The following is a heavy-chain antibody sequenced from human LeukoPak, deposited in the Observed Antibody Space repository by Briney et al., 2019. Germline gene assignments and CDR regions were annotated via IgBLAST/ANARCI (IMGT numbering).Heavy chain of an antibody. CDR3: ARLYATSWGFFDP. J-gene: IGHJ2*01. V-gene: IGHV3-30*02. D-gene: IGHD2-2*01. Sequence: GGSLRLSCAASGFTFKSYGLHWVRRAPGKGLEWVAFIRNDGKTQYYADSVKGRCTISRDNSRNTMFLQMNSLRPEDTAVYYCARLYATSWGFFDPWGRGTLVTVSS. CDR2: IRNDGKTQ. CDR1: GFTFKSYG.